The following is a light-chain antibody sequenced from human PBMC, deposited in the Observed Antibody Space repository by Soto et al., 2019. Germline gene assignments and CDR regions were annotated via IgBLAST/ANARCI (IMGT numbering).Light chain of an antibody. CDR3: QQYDSYSRFT. V-gene: IGKV1-5*03. CDR2: KAS. CDR1: QSISGW. J-gene: IGKJ3*01. Sequence: DIQMTQSPSTLSASVGDRVTITCRASQSISGWLAWYQQKPGKAPNLLIYKASSLERGVPSRFSGSGSGTEFTLTISRLQLDDFATYYCQQYDSYSRFTFGPGTKVDIK.